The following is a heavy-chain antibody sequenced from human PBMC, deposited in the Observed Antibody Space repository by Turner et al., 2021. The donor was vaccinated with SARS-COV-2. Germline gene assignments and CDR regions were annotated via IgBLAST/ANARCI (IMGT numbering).Heavy chain of an antibody. V-gene: IGHV4-59*08. D-gene: IGHD1-1*01. CDR3: ARHQGSTSGYDHGMNV. CDR2: FDKIGSI. J-gene: IGHJ6*02. CDR1: GGSISSKS. Sequence: QVQLQESGPGLVRPSETLSLTCTVSGGSISSKSWSWIRQSPGRGLEWIGYFDKIGSIDYNPTLRSRVTISVETSKNQLSLNLISMTAADTAVYYCARHQGSTSGYDHGMNVWGQGTAVIVSS.